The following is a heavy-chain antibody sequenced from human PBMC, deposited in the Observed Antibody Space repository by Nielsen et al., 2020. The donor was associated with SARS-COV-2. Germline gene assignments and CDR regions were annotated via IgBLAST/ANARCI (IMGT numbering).Heavy chain of an antibody. D-gene: IGHD5-24*01. V-gene: IGHV3-30*04. CDR3: ARETVEMATITTNYYGMDV. J-gene: IGHJ6*02. Sequence: VRQAPGKGLEWVAVIWYDGSEKYYADSVKGRFTISRDNSKNTLYLQMNSLRAEDTAVYYCARETVEMATITTNYYGMDVWGQGTTVTVSS. CDR2: IWYDGSEK.